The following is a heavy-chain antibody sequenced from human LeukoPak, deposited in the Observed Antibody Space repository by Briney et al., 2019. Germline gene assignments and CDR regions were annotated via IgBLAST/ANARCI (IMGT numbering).Heavy chain of an antibody. CDR2: ISSGSSYI. Sequence: GGSLRLCCAASGLTFSTYTMNWVRQAPGKGLEWVSSISSGSSYIYYADSMKGRFTISRDNAKNSLYLQMNSLKAEDTAVYFCASHYDIDYWGQGTLVTVSS. D-gene: IGHD3-9*01. V-gene: IGHV3-21*06. CDR3: ASHYDIDY. J-gene: IGHJ4*02. CDR1: GLTFSTYT.